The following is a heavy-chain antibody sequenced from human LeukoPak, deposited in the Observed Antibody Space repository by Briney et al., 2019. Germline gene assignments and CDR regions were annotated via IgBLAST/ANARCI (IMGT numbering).Heavy chain of an antibody. CDR3: AREQH. J-gene: IGHJ1*01. V-gene: IGHV4-34*01. CDR1: GGSFSGYY. Sequence: SETLSLTCAVYGGSFSGYYWSWIRQPPGKGLEWIGEINHSGSTNYNPSLKSRVTISVDTSKNQFSLKRSSVTAADTAVYYCAREQHWGQGTLVTASS. CDR2: INHSGST.